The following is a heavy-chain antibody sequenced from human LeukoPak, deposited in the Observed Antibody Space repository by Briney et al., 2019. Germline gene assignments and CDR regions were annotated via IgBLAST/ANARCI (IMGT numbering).Heavy chain of an antibody. CDR3: ARGTFKRTVDY. CDR2: INPNSGGT. V-gene: IGHV1-2*02. Sequence: ASVKVPCKASGYTFTGYYMHWARQAPGQGLEWMGWINPNSGGTNYAQKFQGRVTMTRNTSISTAYMELSSLRSEDTAVYYCARGTFKRTVDYWGQGTLVTVSS. CDR1: GYTFTGYY. J-gene: IGHJ4*02. D-gene: IGHD1-1*01.